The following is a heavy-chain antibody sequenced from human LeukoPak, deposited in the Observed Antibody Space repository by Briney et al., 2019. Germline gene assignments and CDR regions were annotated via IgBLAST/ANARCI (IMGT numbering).Heavy chain of an antibody. CDR1: GYSFASYW. CDR2: IYPGDSDT. V-gene: IGHV5-51*01. J-gene: IGHJ4*02. D-gene: IGHD1-1*01. CDR3: VRSTTWIFDY. Sequence: GESLKISCKGSGYSFASYWIGWVRQMPGKGLEWMGIIYPGDSDTKYSPSFQGQVTISADKSISTAYLQWSSLKASDTAMYYCVRSTTWIFDYWGQGTLVTVSS.